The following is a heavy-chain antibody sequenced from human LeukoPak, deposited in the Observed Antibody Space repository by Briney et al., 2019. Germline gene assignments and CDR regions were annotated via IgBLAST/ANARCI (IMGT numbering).Heavy chain of an antibody. CDR1: GSIFTSYW. J-gene: IGHJ4*02. CDR2: IYPGDSDT. Sequence: GAALKISCKGSGSIFTSYWIGWVRQLPGKGLEWMGIIYPGDSDTRYSPSFQGQVTISADKSISTAYLQWSSLKASDTAMYYCARHAPVEKQLVLDYWGQGTLVTVSS. CDR3: ARHAPVEKQLVLDY. V-gene: IGHV5-51*01. D-gene: IGHD6-6*01.